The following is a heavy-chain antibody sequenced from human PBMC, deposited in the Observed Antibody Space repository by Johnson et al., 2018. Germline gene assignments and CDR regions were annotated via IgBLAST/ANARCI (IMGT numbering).Heavy chain of an antibody. V-gene: IGHV1-69*18. CDR1: GVSISSYA. CDR3: ARDRGTDGTDY. CDR2: IIPIFGTS. J-gene: IGHJ4*02. D-gene: IGHD3-10*01. Sequence: QVQLVESGAEVKNPGSSVKVSCRASGVSISSYAVTWVRQAPGQGLEWMGSIIPIFGTSDYAQKFQGRITLAADESTSTAYMELRSLRSEDTAFYFCARDRGTDGTDYCGQGTLVTVST.